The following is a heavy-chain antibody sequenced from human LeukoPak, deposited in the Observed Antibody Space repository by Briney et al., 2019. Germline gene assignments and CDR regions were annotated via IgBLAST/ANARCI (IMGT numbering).Heavy chain of an antibody. CDR3: ARGLVAVAFSNWFDP. V-gene: IGHV4-39*07. D-gene: IGHD6-19*01. CDR1: GGSISSSSYY. CDR2: IYYSGST. Sequence: PSETLSLTCTVSGGSISSSSYYWGWIRQPPGKGLEWIGSIYYSGSTYYNPSLKSRVTISVDTSKNQFSLKLSSVTAADTAVYYCARGLVAVAFSNWFDPWGQGTLVTVSS. J-gene: IGHJ5*02.